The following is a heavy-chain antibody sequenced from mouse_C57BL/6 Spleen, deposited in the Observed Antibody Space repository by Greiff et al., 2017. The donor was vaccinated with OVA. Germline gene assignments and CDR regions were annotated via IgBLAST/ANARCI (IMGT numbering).Heavy chain of an antibody. J-gene: IGHJ4*01. D-gene: IGHD1-1*01. CDR1: GYTFTSYW. CDR2: INPSSGYT. CDR3: AREEDYGSSYYAMDY. Sequence: VQLQQSGAELAKPGASVKLSCKASGYTFTSYWMHWVKQRPGQGLEWIGYINPSSGYTKYNQKFKDKATLTADKSSRTAYMQLSSLTYEDSAVYYCAREEDYGSSYYAMDYWGQGTSVTVSS. V-gene: IGHV1-7*01.